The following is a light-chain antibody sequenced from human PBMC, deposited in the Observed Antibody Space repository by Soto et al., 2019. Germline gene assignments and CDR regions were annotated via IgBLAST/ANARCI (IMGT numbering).Light chain of an antibody. CDR2: EVN. J-gene: IGLJ1*01. V-gene: IGLV2-23*02. CDR1: SSDVGSHNL. Sequence: ALTQPASVSGSPGQSITISCTGTSSDVGSHNLVSWYQQHPGKAPKLIIYEVNKRPSGVSNRFSGSKSGNTASLTIFGLQTEDEADYYCCSFAGSGTYVFGTGTKVTVL. CDR3: CSFAGSGTYV.